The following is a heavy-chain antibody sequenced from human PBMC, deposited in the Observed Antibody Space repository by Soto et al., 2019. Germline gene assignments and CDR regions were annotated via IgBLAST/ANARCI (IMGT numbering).Heavy chain of an antibody. CDR1: GFTFSDHY. J-gene: IGHJ4*02. CDR3: AISPYSSSSDFDY. D-gene: IGHD6-6*01. V-gene: IGHV3-72*01. Sequence: GGSLRLSCAASGFTFSDHYMDWVRQAPGKGLEWVGRTRNKANSYTTEYAASVKGRFTISRDDSKNSLYLQMNSLKTEDTAVYSCAISPYSSSSDFDYWGQGTLVTVSS. CDR2: TRNKANSYTT.